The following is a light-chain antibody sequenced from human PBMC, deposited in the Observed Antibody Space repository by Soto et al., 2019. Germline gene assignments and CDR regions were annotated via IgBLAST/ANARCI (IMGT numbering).Light chain of an antibody. J-gene: IGKJ5*01. V-gene: IGKV3-11*01. CDR2: DAS. Sequence: EIVLTQSPATLSLSPGERATLSCRASQSVRRYLAWYQQKPGQAPRLLIYDASTRATGIPARFSGSGSETDFTLTITSLEPEDFAVYYCQQRNNWPPITFGQGTRWRL. CDR3: QQRNNWPPIT. CDR1: QSVRRY.